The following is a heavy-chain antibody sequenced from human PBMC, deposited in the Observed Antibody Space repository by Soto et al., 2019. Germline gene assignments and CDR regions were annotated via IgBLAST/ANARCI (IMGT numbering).Heavy chain of an antibody. CDR1: GYSFTRYW. D-gene: IGHD3-10*01. CDR2: IYPGDSES. Sequence: PGESLKISCKGSGYSFTRYWIGWVRQMPGKGLEWMGIIYPGDSESRYSPSFQGQVTISADKSISTAYLQWSSLKASDTAMYYCARHESVYGSGSYYADSWGQGTLVTGSS. V-gene: IGHV5-51*01. CDR3: ARHESVYGSGSYYADS. J-gene: IGHJ4*02.